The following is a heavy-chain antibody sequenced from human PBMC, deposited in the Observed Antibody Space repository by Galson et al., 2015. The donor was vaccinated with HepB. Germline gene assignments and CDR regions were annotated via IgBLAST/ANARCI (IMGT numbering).Heavy chain of an antibody. D-gene: IGHD1-14*01. J-gene: IGHJ4*02. CDR1: GFTFSSYA. CDR2: ISYDGSNK. CDR3: ASYPEVPIDY. V-gene: IGHV3-30-3*01. Sequence: SLRLSCAASGFTFSSYAMHWVRQAPGKGLEWVAVISYDGSNKYYAHSVKGPFTISRDNSKNTLYLQMNSLRAEDTAVYYCASYPEVPIDYWGQGALVTVSS.